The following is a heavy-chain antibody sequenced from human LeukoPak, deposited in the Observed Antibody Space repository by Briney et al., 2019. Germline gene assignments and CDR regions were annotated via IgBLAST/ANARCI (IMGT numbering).Heavy chain of an antibody. CDR3: ARDLYYYDSSGHSDY. D-gene: IGHD3-22*01. CDR2: ISYDGSKT. Sequence: PGGSLRLSCEASGFTFNRYAFHWVRQAPGKGLEWVATISYDGSKTYYADSVKGRFTISRDTSKNTMNLQMNSLRAEDTAVYYCARDLYYYDSSGHSDYWGQGTLVAVSS. V-gene: IGHV3-30*04. CDR1: GFTFNRYA. J-gene: IGHJ4*02.